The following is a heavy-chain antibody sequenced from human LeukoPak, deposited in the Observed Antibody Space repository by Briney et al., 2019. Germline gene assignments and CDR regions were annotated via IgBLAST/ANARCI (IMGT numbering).Heavy chain of an antibody. CDR3: ARLGVRGSFDY. CDR2: INSDGSST. V-gene: IGHV3-74*01. J-gene: IGHJ4*02. CDR1: GFTFSSYW. Sequence: GGSLRLSCVASGFTFSSYWMHWARQAPGKGLVWVSRINSDGSSTSCADSVKGRFTISRDNAKNTLYLQMNSLRAEDTAVYYCARLGVRGSFDYWGQGTLVTVSS. D-gene: IGHD3-10*01.